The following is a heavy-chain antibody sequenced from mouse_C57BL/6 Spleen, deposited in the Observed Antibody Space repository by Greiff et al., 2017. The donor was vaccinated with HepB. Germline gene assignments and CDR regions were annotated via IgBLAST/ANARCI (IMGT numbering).Heavy chain of an antibody. J-gene: IGHJ4*01. D-gene: IGHD3-2*01. Sequence: QVQLQQPGAELVRPGSSVKLSCKASGYTFTSYWMHWVKQRPIQGLEWIGNIDPSDSETHYNQKFKDKATLTVDKSSSTAYMQLSSLTSEDSAVYYCARTLTAHYAMDYWGQVTSVAVSS. CDR1: GYTFTSYW. CDR3: ARTLTAHYAMDY. CDR2: IDPSDSET. V-gene: IGHV1-52*01.